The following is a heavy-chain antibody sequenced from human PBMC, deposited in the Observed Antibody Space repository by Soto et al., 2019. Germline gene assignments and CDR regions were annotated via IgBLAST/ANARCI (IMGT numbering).Heavy chain of an antibody. Sequence: QVQLQESGPGLVKPSQTLSLTCTVSGASISSGGYYWGWIRQHPGKGLEWIGYIYYSGSTYYNPSLKGRVAISVNTSKDQVPLKPGSGASADPGGYYCAREPSPWGQGTLVTVSS. CDR2: IYYSGST. CDR1: GASISSGGYY. V-gene: IGHV4-31*03. CDR3: AREPSP. J-gene: IGHJ5*02.